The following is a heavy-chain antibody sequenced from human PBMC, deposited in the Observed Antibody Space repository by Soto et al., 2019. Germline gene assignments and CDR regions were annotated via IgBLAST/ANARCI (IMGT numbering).Heavy chain of an antibody. CDR1: GGTFSSYT. CDR3: ASVGIAAAGNNAFDI. D-gene: IGHD6-13*01. CDR2: IIPILGIA. V-gene: IGHV1-69*02. Sequence: GASVKVSCKASGGTFSSYTISWVRQAPGQGLEWMGRIIPILGIANYAQKFQGRVTITADKSTSTAYMELSSLRSEDTAVYYCASVGIAAAGNNAFDIWGQGTMVTVSS. J-gene: IGHJ3*02.